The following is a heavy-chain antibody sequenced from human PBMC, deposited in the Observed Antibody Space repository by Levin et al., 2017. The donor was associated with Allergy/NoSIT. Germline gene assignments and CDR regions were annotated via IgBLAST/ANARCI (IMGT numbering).Heavy chain of an antibody. J-gene: IGHJ6*02. Sequence: LSLTCAASGFTFSNYAMHWVRQAPGKGLEWVAVISYDGSTKYYADSVKGRFTISRDNSKTTLSLQMNSLRAEDTAVYYCARDIGNSSGRKGMDVWGQGTTVTVSS. D-gene: IGHD6-19*01. CDR3: ARDIGNSSGRKGMDV. CDR1: GFTFSNYA. CDR2: ISYDGSTK. V-gene: IGHV3-30*04.